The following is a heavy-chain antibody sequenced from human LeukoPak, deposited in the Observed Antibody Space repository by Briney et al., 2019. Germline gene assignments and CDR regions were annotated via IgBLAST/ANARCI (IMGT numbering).Heavy chain of an antibody. V-gene: IGHV3-7*02. J-gene: IGHJ6*02. Sequence: PLGCPRLSPAPPRFTPTINTSCTVPHTPPRRRWWVANIKQDGREKHSVDSVKGRFTTSRDNAKNSLYLQMNSLRAEDTAVYYCARGGGCSGGSCYSTTPYYYYGMDVWGQGTTVTVSS. D-gene: IGHD2-15*01. CDR3: ARGGGCSGGSCYSTTPYYYYGMDV. CDR2: IKQDGREK. CDR1: RFTPTINT.